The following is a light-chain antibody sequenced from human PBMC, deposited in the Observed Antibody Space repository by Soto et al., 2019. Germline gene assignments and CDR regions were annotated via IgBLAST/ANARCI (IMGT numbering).Light chain of an antibody. Sequence: QSVLTQPPSVSGAPGQRGTISCTGSSSNIGAGYVVHWYQQLPGTATKLLISGNSKRPSGVPDRFSGSQSGTSASLAITGLQAEAQADYYRHSYDSSLGGWVSGGGTKLTVL. CDR3: HSYDSSLGGWV. J-gene: IGLJ3*02. CDR2: GNS. CDR1: SSNIGAGYV. V-gene: IGLV1-40*01.